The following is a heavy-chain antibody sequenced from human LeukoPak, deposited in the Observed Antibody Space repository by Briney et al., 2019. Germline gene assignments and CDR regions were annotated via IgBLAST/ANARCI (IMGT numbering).Heavy chain of an antibody. CDR1: GFSFSSNW. Sequence: GGSLRLSCAASGFSFSSNWMHWVRQAPGKGLEWVANIKQDGSEKYYVDSVKGRFTISRDNAKNSLYLQMNSLRAEDTAVYYCARRRYSGSSQHFDYWGQGTLVTVSS. D-gene: IGHD1-26*01. V-gene: IGHV3-7*01. J-gene: IGHJ4*02. CDR3: ARRRYSGSSQHFDY. CDR2: IKQDGSEK.